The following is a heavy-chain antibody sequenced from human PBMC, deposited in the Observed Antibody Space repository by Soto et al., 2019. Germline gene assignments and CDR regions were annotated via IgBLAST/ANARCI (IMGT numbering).Heavy chain of an antibody. CDR2: IIPILGIA. Sequence: QVQLVQSGAEVKKPGSSVKVSCKASGGTFSSYTISWVRQAPGQGLEWMGRIIPILGIANYAQKFQGRVTITADKSTSTDYMELSSLRSEDTAVYHCARDSSGYYAFDYWGQGTLVTVSS. V-gene: IGHV1-69*08. J-gene: IGHJ4*02. CDR1: GGTFSSYT. D-gene: IGHD3-22*01. CDR3: ARDSSGYYAFDY.